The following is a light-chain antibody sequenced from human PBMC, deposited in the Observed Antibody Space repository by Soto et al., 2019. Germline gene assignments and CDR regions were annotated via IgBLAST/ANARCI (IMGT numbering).Light chain of an antibody. Sequence: DIVMTQSPDSLAVSLGERATINCKSSQSVLYSSNNKNYLAWYQQKPGRPPKLLIYWASTRESGVPDRFSGSGSGTDFTLTISSLQAEDVAVYYCQQYYSAPLTFGPGTTVDI. CDR3: QQYYSAPLT. J-gene: IGKJ3*01. CDR1: QSVLYSSNNKNY. CDR2: WAS. V-gene: IGKV4-1*01.